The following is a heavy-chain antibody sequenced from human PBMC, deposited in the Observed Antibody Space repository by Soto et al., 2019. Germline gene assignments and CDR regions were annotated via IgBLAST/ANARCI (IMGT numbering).Heavy chain of an antibody. J-gene: IGHJ4*02. Sequence: QVQLVESGGGLVEPGGSLRLSCAASGFIFTDYSLTWIRQAPGKGLEWISYITKGGETTQHADSVKGRFTISRDNAKKVLFLQMNSLRAEDTAVYYCARDPQRRDGYNCDSWGRGTLVTVSS. CDR2: ITKGGETT. CDR1: GFIFTDYS. V-gene: IGHV3-11*01. D-gene: IGHD5-12*01. CDR3: ARDPQRRDGYNCDS.